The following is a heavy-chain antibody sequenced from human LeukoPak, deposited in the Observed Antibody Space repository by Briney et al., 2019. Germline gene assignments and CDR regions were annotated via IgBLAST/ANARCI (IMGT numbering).Heavy chain of an antibody. CDR1: GGSFSGYY. Sequence: SETLSLTCAVYGGSFSGYYWSCIRQPPGKGLEWMSGINHSGSTNYNPSLKRRVTISVDTSKNKFSLKLSSVTAVDTAVYYCARGPVGGATYYDGDAFDIWGKGTMVTVSS. CDR2: INHSGST. D-gene: IGHD1-26*01. CDR3: ARGPVGGATYYDGDAFDI. V-gene: IGHV4-34*01. J-gene: IGHJ3*02.